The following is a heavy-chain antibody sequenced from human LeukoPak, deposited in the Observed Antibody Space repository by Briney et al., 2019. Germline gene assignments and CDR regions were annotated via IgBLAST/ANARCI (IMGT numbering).Heavy chain of an antibody. V-gene: IGHV3-23*01. Sequence: SGGSLRLSCAASGFTFSSYAMNWVRQAPGKGLEWVSTISGSGGNTYYADSVKGRFTISRDNSKNTLYLQMNSLRAEDTAVYYCARDDRLELPLELDYWGQGTLVTVSS. CDR3: ARDDRLELPLELDY. J-gene: IGHJ4*02. D-gene: IGHD1-7*01. CDR1: GFTFSSYA. CDR2: ISGSGGNT.